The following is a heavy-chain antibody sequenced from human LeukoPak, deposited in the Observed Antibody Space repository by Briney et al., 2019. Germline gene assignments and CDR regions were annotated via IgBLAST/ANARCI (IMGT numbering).Heavy chain of an antibody. J-gene: IGHJ4*02. Sequence: PGGSLRLSCAASGFTFSSHGMHWVRQAPGKGLEGVAVIWYDGSDKYYADSVKGRFTISRDNSKNTLYLQMTSLRADDTAVYYCARDRVLHYFDYWGQGALVTVSS. CDR2: IWYDGSDK. V-gene: IGHV3-33*01. CDR3: ARDRVLHYFDY. D-gene: IGHD3-16*01. CDR1: GFTFSSHG.